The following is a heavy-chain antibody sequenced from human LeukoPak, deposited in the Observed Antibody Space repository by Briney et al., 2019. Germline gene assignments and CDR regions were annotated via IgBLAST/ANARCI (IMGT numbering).Heavy chain of an antibody. J-gene: IGHJ3*02. CDR2: VYYSGNT. V-gene: IGHV4-39*01. D-gene: IGHD2-2*01. CDR3: ARPRRGTRVVIEADAMQEAFEI. CDR1: GGSISSGGYY. Sequence: SETLSLTCTVSGGSISSGGYYWGWIRQPPGKGLEWIGSVYYSGNTYYNPSLNSRVRISVDTSKNQFSLKMTSVTAADTATYYCARPRRGTRVVIEADAMQEAFEIWGQGTMVTVSS.